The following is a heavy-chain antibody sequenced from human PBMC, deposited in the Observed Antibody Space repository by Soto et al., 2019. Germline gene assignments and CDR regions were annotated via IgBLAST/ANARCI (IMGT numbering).Heavy chain of an antibody. D-gene: IGHD3-16*01. Sequence: QVQLVESGGGVVQPGRSLRLSCAASGFTFSSYGMHWVRQAPGKGLEWVALISNDGSNKYYVDSVKGRFTISRDNSKNTLYLQMNSLRVEDTAVYYCGGGHYFSDSWGQGTLITVSS. V-gene: IGHV3-30*03. CDR3: GGGHYFSDS. CDR1: GFTFSSYG. J-gene: IGHJ4*02. CDR2: ISNDGSNK.